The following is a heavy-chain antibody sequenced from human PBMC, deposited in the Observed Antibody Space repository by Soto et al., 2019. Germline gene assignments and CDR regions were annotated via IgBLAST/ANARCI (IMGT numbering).Heavy chain of an antibody. J-gene: IGHJ5*02. V-gene: IGHV3-23*01. CDR1: GFTFSSYA. Sequence: GGSLRLSCAASGFTFSSYAMSWVRQAPGKGLEWVSAICGSGGSTYYADSVKGRFTISRDNSKNTLYLQMNSLRAEDTAVDYCSKEYSSPPRGWFDPWGQGTLVTVSS. CDR3: SKEYSSPPRGWFDP. CDR2: ICGSGGST. D-gene: IGHD6-13*01.